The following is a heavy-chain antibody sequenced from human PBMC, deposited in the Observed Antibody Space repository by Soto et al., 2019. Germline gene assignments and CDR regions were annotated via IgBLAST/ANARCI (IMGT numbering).Heavy chain of an antibody. CDR1: GFTFDDYG. Sequence: GSSLRLSCAASGFTFDDYGMQWVRQAPGKGLEWVSGISWNSGSIGYADSVKGLFIISRDNTKNSLYLQMNNLRPEDTAFYFCAKVSTTHTFGPLDPWGQGTLVTVSS. CDR3: AKVSTTHTFGPLDP. V-gene: IGHV3-9*01. CDR2: ISWNSGSI. D-gene: IGHD1-1*01. J-gene: IGHJ5*02.